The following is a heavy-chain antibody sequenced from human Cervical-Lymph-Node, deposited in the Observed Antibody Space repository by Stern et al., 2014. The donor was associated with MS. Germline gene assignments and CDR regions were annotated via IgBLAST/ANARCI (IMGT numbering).Heavy chain of an antibody. V-gene: IGHV3-7*01. CDR3: ARPRRDFDSSGFFVTEFFHH. Sequence: EVQLVESGGGLVQPGGSLRLSCAASGFSFNTDWMSWVRQAPGKGLEWVANIKQDGSDKYYADSVKGRFIISRDNAKNSLYLQMSSLRVEDTAVYYCARPRRDFDSSGFFVTEFFHHWGQGTLVTVSS. J-gene: IGHJ1*01. D-gene: IGHD3-22*01. CDR1: GFSFNTDW. CDR2: IKQDGSDK.